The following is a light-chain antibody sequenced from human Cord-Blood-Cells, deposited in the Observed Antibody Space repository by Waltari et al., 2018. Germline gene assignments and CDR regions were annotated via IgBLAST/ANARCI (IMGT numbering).Light chain of an antibody. V-gene: IGLV3-1*01. CDR1: KLGDNY. CDR3: QAWDSSTVV. Sequence: SYELTQTPSVSVLPGQTSSIPRSGDKLGDNYAYWYQQKPGQSPLLVIYPERKRPSGIPEPFAGSNSGNTAPLTISGTQAMDEADYYCQAWDSSTVVFGGGTKLTVL. J-gene: IGLJ2*01. CDR2: PER.